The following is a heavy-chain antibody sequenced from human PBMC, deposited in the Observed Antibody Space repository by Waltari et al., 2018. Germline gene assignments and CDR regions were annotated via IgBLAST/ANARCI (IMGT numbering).Heavy chain of an antibody. J-gene: IGHJ4*02. D-gene: IGHD6-19*01. CDR2: IAYDGINK. CDR1: GFTFSHYD. Sequence: QVRLVESGGGVVQPGSSVRLSCEASGFTFSHYDMYWVRQAPGKGLEWVAVIAYDGINKCYVDSAKGRFTISRDNSWNTLYLQMNSLRVEDTAVYYCAKRGSRDSSGWFPELDYWGQGALVTVSS. V-gene: IGHV3-30*18. CDR3: AKRGSRDSSGWFPELDY.